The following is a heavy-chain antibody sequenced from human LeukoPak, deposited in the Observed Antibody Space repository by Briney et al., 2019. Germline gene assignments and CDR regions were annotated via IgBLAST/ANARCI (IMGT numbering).Heavy chain of an antibody. CDR1: GYSFSSFG. CDR3: ARVTLSGYGGDY. V-gene: IGHV1-18*01. Sequence: ASVKVSFKASGYSFSSFGITWVRQAPGQGLEWMGWISPYNVNTNYAQKFQGRVTMTTDTSTNTAYMELRSLRSDDTAVYYCARVTLSGYGGDYWGQGTLVTVSS. CDR2: ISPYNVNT. J-gene: IGHJ4*02. D-gene: IGHD5-12*01.